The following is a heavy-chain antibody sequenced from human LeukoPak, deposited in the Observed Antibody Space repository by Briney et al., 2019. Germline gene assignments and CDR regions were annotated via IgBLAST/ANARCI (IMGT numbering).Heavy chain of an antibody. CDR1: GFTFSSYA. CDR3: ARKGRGFDY. CDR2: ISYDGSNK. Sequence: GGSLRLSCAASGFTFSSYAMHWVRQAPGKGLEWVAVISYDGSNKYYADSVKGRFTISRDNSKNMLYLQMNSLRAEDTAVYYCARKGRGFDYWGQGTLVTVSS. J-gene: IGHJ4*02. D-gene: IGHD3-10*01. V-gene: IGHV3-30-3*01.